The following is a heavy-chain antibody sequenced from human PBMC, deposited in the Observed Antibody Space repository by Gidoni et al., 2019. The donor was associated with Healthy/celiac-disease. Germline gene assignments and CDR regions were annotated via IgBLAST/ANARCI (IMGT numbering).Heavy chain of an antibody. D-gene: IGHD6-19*01. J-gene: IGHJ3*02. CDR1: GYNLTSYG. V-gene: IGHV1-18*04. CDR2: MSAYNGNT. CDR3: ARDLVAVAPDAFDI. Sequence: QVQLVQSGAAVKKPGASVKVSCKASGYNLTSYGISWVRQAPGQGLEGMGWMSAYNGNTNYEQKLQGRVTMTTDTSTSTAYMELRSLRSDDTAVYYCARDLVAVAPDAFDIWGQGTMVTVSS.